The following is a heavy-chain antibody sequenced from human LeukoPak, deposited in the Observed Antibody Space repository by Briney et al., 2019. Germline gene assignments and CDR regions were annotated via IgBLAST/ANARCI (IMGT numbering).Heavy chain of an antibody. CDR3: YYRVSSGYLT. Sequence: ASVKVSSKASGYTFTGYYMHWVRQAPGQGLEWMGWINPNSGGTYYAQKFQGRVSMTRDTSISTAYMGLSSLRSDDTAVYYCYYRVSSGYLTWGQGTLVAVSS. CDR1: GYTFTGYY. V-gene: IGHV1-2*02. J-gene: IGHJ4*02. CDR2: INPNSGGT. D-gene: IGHD3-22*01.